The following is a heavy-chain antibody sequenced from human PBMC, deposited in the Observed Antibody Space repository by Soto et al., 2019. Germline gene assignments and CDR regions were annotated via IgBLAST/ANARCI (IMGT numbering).Heavy chain of an antibody. CDR3: ARDRSSPYYYYYGMDV. Sequence: ASVKVSCKASGYTFTGYYMHWLRQAPGQGLEWMGWINPNSGGTNYAQKFQGRVTMTRDTSISTAYMELSRLRSDDTAVYYCARDRSSPYYYYYGMDVWGQGTTVTVSS. CDR2: INPNSGGT. D-gene: IGHD6-13*01. J-gene: IGHJ6*02. CDR1: GYTFTGYY. V-gene: IGHV1-2*02.